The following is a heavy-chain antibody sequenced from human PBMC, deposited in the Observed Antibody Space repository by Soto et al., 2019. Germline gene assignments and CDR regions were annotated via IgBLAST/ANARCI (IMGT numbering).Heavy chain of an antibody. Sequence: QVQLQESGPGLVKPSETLSLTCTVSGGSISSYYWSWIRQPPGKGLEWIGYIYYSGSTNYNPSLKSRVTISVDTSKNQFSLKLSSVTAADTAVYYCARDPPYSSGWLGAFDIWGQGTMVTVSS. CDR1: GGSISSYY. CDR2: IYYSGST. D-gene: IGHD6-19*01. J-gene: IGHJ3*02. CDR3: ARDPPYSSGWLGAFDI. V-gene: IGHV4-59*01.